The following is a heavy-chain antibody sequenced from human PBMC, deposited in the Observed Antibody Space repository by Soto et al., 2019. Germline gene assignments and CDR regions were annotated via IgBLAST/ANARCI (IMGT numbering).Heavy chain of an antibody. D-gene: IGHD2-15*01. CDR1: AGTFMSDA. Sequence: SGKVWFKASAGTFMSDAISWVRQAPGQGLEWMGGIIPIFGTANYAQKFQGRVTITADKSTSTAYMELSSLRSEDTAVYYCARGGPKAAGYYYGTDVWGQGTTVTVS. CDR2: IIPIFGTA. CDR3: ARGGPKAAGYYYGTDV. J-gene: IGHJ6*02. V-gene: IGHV1-69*06.